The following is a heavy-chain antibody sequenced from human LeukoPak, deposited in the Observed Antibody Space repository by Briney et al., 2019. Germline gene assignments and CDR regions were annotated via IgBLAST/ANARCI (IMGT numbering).Heavy chain of an antibody. CDR2: IYTSGST. Sequence: PSETLSLTCTVSGGSISSYYWSWIRQPPGKVLEWIGYIYTSGSTNYNPSLKGRVTISVDTSKNQFSLKLSSVTAADTAVYYRARGPKDDFWSGFVYYYYYMDVWGKGTTVTVSS. J-gene: IGHJ6*03. V-gene: IGHV4-4*09. D-gene: IGHD3-3*01. CDR3: ARGPKDDFWSGFVYYYYYMDV. CDR1: GGSISSYY.